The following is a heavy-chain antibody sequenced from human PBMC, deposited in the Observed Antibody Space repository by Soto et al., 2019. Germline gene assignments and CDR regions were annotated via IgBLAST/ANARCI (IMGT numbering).Heavy chain of an antibody. CDR2: ISSSGSTI. CDR3: ARGGYKRALSGSYDY. V-gene: IGHV3-11*01. D-gene: IGHD1-26*01. CDR1: GFTFSDYY. Sequence: GGSLRLSCAASGFTFSDYYMSWIRQAPGKGLEWVSYISSSGSTIYYADSVKGRFTISRDNAKNSLYLQINSLKADDTAVYYCARGGYKRALSGSYDYWGQGTLVTVSS. J-gene: IGHJ4*02.